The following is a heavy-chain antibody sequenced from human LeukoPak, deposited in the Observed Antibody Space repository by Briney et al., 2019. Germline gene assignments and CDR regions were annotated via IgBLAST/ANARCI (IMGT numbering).Heavy chain of an antibody. Sequence: KPSETLSLTCTVSGVSINSYYWTWIRQPPGKGLEWIGYSHYSGTTNYKPSLRGRVAISVDTSKNQFSLRLSSVTAADTAVYYCARRITMVRGVTRFDYWGQGALVTVSS. CDR3: ARRITMVRGVTRFDY. V-gene: IGHV4-59*12. D-gene: IGHD3-10*01. J-gene: IGHJ4*02. CDR2: SHYSGTT. CDR1: GVSINSYY.